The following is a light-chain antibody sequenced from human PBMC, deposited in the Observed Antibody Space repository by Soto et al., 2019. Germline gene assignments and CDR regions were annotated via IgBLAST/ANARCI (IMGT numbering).Light chain of an antibody. CDR2: SAS. V-gene: IGKV3-20*01. CDR3: QQYDSCPLT. CDR1: QSISSLY. Sequence: EIVLTQSPGTLSLSPGERATLSCGTSQSISSLYLAWYQQKPGQAPSLLMYSASSRATGIPDRFSGSGSGTDFTISISRLEPADFAVYYCQQYDSCPLTFGGGTKVESK. J-gene: IGKJ4*01.